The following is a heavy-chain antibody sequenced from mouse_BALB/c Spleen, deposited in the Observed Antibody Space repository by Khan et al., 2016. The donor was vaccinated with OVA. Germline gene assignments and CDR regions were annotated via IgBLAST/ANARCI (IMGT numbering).Heavy chain of an antibody. CDR3: ASQRGHAMDY. D-gene: IGHD3-1*01. Sequence: EVQLQQSGPELVKPGASVKISCKASGYSFTGYYMHWVKQSHVKSLEWIGRINPYNGATSYNQNFKDKASLTVDKSSSTAYMELHSLTSEDSAVYYCASQRGHAMDYWGEGTTVTVAS. CDR1: GYSFTGYY. J-gene: IGHJ4*01. V-gene: IGHV1-31*01. CDR2: INPYNGAT.